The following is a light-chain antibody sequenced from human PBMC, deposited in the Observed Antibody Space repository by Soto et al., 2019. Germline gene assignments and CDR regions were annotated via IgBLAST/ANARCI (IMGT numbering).Light chain of an antibody. V-gene: IGLV2-14*01. CDR2: DVS. Sequence: QSVLTQPGSVSGSPGQSITISCTGTSSDVGGYNYVSWYQQHPGKAPKLMIYDVSNRPSGVSNRFSGSKSGNTASLTISGLQAEDEADYYCSSYTSSSTRIVFGTGTKVTVL. J-gene: IGLJ1*01. CDR3: SSYTSSSTRIV. CDR1: SSDVGGYNY.